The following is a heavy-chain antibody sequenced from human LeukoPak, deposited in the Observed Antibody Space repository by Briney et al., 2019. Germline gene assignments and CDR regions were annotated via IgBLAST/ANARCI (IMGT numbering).Heavy chain of an antibody. Sequence: PGGSLRLSCAASGFTFSDYYMSWIRQAPGKGLEWVSYTSSSGSTIYYADSVKGRFTISRDNAKNSLYLQMNSLRAEDTAVYYCARAYDILTGYPNNYFDYWGQGTLVTVSS. J-gene: IGHJ4*02. V-gene: IGHV3-11*04. CDR1: GFTFSDYY. CDR3: ARAYDILTGYPNNYFDY. CDR2: TSSSGSTI. D-gene: IGHD3-9*01.